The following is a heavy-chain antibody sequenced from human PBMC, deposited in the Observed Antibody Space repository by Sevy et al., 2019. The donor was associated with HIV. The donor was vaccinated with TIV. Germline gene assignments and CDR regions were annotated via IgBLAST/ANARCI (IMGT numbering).Heavy chain of an antibody. Sequence: GGSLRLSCAASGFLFGTHAVSWVRQAPGKGLEWVSGITSSASTTYYADSVKGRFTISRDNSKNTLYLQMNNLRAEDTAVYYCTKDAGWPLWGQGTLVTVSS. D-gene: IGHD3-9*01. CDR2: ITSSASTT. CDR1: GFLFGTHA. J-gene: IGHJ4*02. CDR3: TKDAGWPL. V-gene: IGHV3-23*01.